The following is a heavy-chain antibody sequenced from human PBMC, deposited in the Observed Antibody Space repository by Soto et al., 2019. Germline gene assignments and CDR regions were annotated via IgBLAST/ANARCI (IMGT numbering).Heavy chain of an antibody. Sequence: GGSLRLSCAASGFTFSSYAMHWVRQAPGKGLEWVAVISYDGSNKYYADSVKGRFTISRDNSKNTLYLQMNSLRAEDTAVYYCARVPDNYGSDYYGMDVWGQGTTVTVSS. D-gene: IGHD3-10*01. V-gene: IGHV3-30-3*01. J-gene: IGHJ6*02. CDR3: ARVPDNYGSDYYGMDV. CDR2: ISYDGSNK. CDR1: GFTFSSYA.